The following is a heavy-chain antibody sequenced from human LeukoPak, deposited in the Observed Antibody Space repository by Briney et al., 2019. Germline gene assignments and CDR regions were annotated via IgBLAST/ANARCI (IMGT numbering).Heavy chain of an antibody. D-gene: IGHD3-10*01. CDR3: ATGQPDVKGSGSYINFDY. Sequence: AASVKVSCKVSGYTLTELSMHWVRQAPGKGLEWMGGFDPEDGETIYAQKFQGRVTMTEDTSTDTAHMELSSLRSEDTAVYYCATGQPDVKGSGSYINFDYWGQGTLVTVSS. V-gene: IGHV1-24*01. J-gene: IGHJ4*02. CDR1: GYTLTELS. CDR2: FDPEDGET.